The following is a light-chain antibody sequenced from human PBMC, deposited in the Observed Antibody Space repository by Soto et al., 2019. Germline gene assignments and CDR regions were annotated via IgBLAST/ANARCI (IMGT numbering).Light chain of an antibody. V-gene: IGKV1-27*01. CDR1: QGISNF. Sequence: DIQMTQSPSSLSASVGDRVTITCRASQGISNFLAWYQQKPGKVPKLLISAASTLQSGVPSRFSGSGYGTEFTLTITSLQPEDVATYYCQKYSSVITFGQGTRLEIK. J-gene: IGKJ5*01. CDR3: QKYSSVIT. CDR2: AAS.